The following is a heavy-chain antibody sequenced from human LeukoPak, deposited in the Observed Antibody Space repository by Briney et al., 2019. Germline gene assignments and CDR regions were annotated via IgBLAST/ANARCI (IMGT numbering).Heavy chain of an antibody. CDR2: ISGSGGTT. Sequence: PGVSLRLSCVASGFTFSSFAMSWVRQAPGKGLEWVSTISGSGGTTNYADSVKGRFTFSRDNSRNMVHLKMNSLRAEDTAVYYCAKDLPDYGDYIEGYCGQGTLVTVSS. V-gene: IGHV3-23*01. CDR1: GFTFSSFA. CDR3: AKDLPDYGDYIEGY. J-gene: IGHJ4*02. D-gene: IGHD4-17*01.